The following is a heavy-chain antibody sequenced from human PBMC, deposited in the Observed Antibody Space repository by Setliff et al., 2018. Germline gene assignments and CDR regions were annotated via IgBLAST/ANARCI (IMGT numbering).Heavy chain of an antibody. CDR3: TTGYISGYYIGH. CDR2: IKGQTDGGTT. Sequence: GGSLRLSCAASGFTFSSYAITWVRQAPGKGLEWVGRIKGQTDGGTTDYAAPVKGRFSISRDDSKNTVYLQMNSLKTEDTAVYYCTTGYISGYYIGHWGLGTLVTVSS. J-gene: IGHJ4*02. V-gene: IGHV3-15*01. CDR1: GFTFSSYA. D-gene: IGHD6-19*01.